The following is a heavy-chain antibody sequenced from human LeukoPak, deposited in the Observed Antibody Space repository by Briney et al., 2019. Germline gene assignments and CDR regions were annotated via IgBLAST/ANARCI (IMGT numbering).Heavy chain of an antibody. Sequence: PGGSLRPSCAASGFTFSSYWMHWVRQAPGKGLVWVSRINSDGSSTSYADSVKGRFTISRDNAKNTLYLQMNSLRAEDTAVYYCARGSGSAWGYAFDIWGQGTMVTVSS. CDR2: INSDGSST. D-gene: IGHD6-19*01. V-gene: IGHV3-74*01. CDR3: ARGSGSAWGYAFDI. J-gene: IGHJ3*02. CDR1: GFTFSSYW.